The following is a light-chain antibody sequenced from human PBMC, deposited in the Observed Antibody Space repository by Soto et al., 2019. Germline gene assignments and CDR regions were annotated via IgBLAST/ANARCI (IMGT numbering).Light chain of an antibody. Sequence: QLVLTQSPSASASLGASVKLTCTLSSGHSSYAIAWHQQQPEKGPRYLMKLNSDGSHSKGDGIPDRFSGSSSGAERYLTISSLQSEDEADYYCQTCGTGPWVFGGGTQLTVL. J-gene: IGLJ3*02. CDR2: LNSDGSH. V-gene: IGLV4-69*01. CDR3: QTCGTGPWV. CDR1: SGHSSYA.